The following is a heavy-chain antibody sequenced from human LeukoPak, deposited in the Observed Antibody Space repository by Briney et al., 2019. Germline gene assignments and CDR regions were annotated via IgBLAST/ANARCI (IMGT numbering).Heavy chain of an antibody. J-gene: IGHJ4*02. Sequence: PGGSLRLSCAASGFTFSSYWMSWVRQAPGKGLEWVANIKPDGSEKYSVDSVEGRFTISRDNAKNSLYLQMNSLRAEDTAVYYCARHTAGFDYWGQGTLVTVSS. CDR3: ARHTAGFDY. D-gene: IGHD5-18*01. CDR1: GFTFSSYW. V-gene: IGHV3-7*01. CDR2: IKPDGSEK.